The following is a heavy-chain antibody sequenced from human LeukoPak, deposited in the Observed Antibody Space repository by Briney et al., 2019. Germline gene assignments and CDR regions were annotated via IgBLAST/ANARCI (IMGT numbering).Heavy chain of an antibody. V-gene: IGHV1-18*01. CDR1: GYTFTSYG. J-gene: IGHJ4*02. CDR3: ARGSGIAAAGTLLLDY. Sequence: ASVKVSCKASGYTFTSYGISWVRQAPGQGLEWMGWISAYNGNTNYAQKLQGRVTMTTDTSTSTAYMELRSLRSDDTTVYNCARGSGIAAAGTLLLDYWGQGTLVTVSS. D-gene: IGHD6-13*01. CDR2: ISAYNGNT.